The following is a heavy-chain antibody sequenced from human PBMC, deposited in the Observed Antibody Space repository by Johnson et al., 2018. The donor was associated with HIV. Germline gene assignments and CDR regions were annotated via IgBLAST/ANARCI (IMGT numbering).Heavy chain of an antibody. D-gene: IGHD6-13*01. CDR2: ISGSGGST. J-gene: IGHJ3*02. Sequence: MQLVESGGGLVQPGGSLRLSCAASGFTFSSYAMSWVRQAPGKGLEWVSAISGSGGSTYYADSVKGRFTISRDSAKNSLYLQMNSLRAGDTAVYYCARGGAAAGGAFDIWGQGTVVTVSS. V-gene: IGHV3-23*04. CDR1: GFTFSSYA. CDR3: ARGGAAAGGAFDI.